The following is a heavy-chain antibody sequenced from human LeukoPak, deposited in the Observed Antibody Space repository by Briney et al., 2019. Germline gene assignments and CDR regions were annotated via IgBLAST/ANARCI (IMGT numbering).Heavy chain of an antibody. D-gene: IGHD3-3*01. CDR1: GGSFSGYY. J-gene: IGHJ3*02. Sequence: SETLSLTCAVYGGSFSGYYWSWIRQPPGKGLEWIGEINHSGSTNYNPSLKSRVTISVDTSKNQFSLKLSSVTAADTAVYYCARQRTYYDFWSGYLTFDIWGQGTMVTVSS. CDR2: INHSGST. CDR3: ARQRTYYDFWSGYLTFDI. V-gene: IGHV4-34*01.